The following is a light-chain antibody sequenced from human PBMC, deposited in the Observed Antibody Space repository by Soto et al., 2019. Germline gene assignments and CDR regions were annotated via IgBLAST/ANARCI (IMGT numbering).Light chain of an antibody. J-gene: IGLJ1*01. V-gene: IGLV2-14*01. CDR2: EVS. CDR1: SSDVGGYNY. CDR3: SSYTSSSTYV. Sequence: QSALTQPASVSGSPGQSITISCTGTSSDVGGYNYVSWSQQHPGKAPQLMIYEVSNRPSGVSNRFSGSKSGNTASLTISGLQAEDEADYYCSSYTSSSTYVFGPGTKLTVL.